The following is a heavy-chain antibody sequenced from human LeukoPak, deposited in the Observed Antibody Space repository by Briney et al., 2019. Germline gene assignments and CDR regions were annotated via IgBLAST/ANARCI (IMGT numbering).Heavy chain of an antibody. D-gene: IGHD3-10*01. CDR3: ARVPHYYGSGSCLDY. CDR1: GFTFSDYW. J-gene: IGHJ4*02. V-gene: IGHV3-7*01. Sequence: GGSLRLSCAASGFTFSDYWMSWVRQAPGKGLDWVANIKHDGSEKYYVDSVKGRFTISRDNAKNALYLQMNSLRAEDTAVYYCARVPHYYGSGSCLDYWGQGTLVTVSS. CDR2: IKHDGSEK.